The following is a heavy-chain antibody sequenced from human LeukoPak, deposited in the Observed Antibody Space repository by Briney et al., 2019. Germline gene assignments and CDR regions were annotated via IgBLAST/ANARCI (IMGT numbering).Heavy chain of an antibody. V-gene: IGHV3-30*02. D-gene: IGHD5-18*01. J-gene: IGHJ4*02. CDR2: IRYDGSNK. CDR3: AKDSLAAAGRGYSYALPDY. CDR1: GFTFSSYG. Sequence: GGSLRLSCAASGFTFSSYGMHWVRQAPGKGLEWVAFIRYDGSNKYYADSVKGRFTISRDNSKNTLYLQMNSLRAEDTAVYYCAKDSLAAAGRGYSYALPDYWGQGTLVAVSS.